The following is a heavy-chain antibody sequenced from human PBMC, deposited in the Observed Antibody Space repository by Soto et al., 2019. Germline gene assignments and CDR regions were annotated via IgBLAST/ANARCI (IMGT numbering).Heavy chain of an antibody. Sequence: QIQLVQSGAEVKKPGSSVKASCRTSGGTSGSYTISCVRQAPRHVLEYMGGIIPICGTSNYAQKFQGRVTITADESKSTAYWELSSLRAEDTAVYYGARDGSYSTIEKDGMDVGGQGTTVTVSS. V-gene: IGHV1-69*12. D-gene: IGHD6-13*01. J-gene: IGHJ6*02. CDR2: IIPICGTS. CDR3: ARDGSYSTIEKDGMDV. CDR1: GGTSGSYT.